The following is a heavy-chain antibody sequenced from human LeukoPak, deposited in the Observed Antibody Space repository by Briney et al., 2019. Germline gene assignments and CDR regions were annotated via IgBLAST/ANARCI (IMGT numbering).Heavy chain of an antibody. CDR2: IYDDGST. CDR1: SGSINNYY. Sequence: SETLSLTCSVSSGSINNYYWSWLRQPPGRGLEWMGKIYDDGSTIYNPSLKSRVTISVDTSKNQFYLNVNSVTAADTAVYYCARAPYGSATNNYYMDVWGKGTTVTVSS. V-gene: IGHV4-59*01. J-gene: IGHJ6*03. CDR3: ARAPYGSATNNYYMDV. D-gene: IGHD3-10*01.